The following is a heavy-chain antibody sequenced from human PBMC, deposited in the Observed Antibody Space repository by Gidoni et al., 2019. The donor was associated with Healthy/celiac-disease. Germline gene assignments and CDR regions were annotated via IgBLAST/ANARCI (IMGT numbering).Heavy chain of an antibody. CDR1: GFTFSSYR. Sequence: EVQLVESGGGLVQPGGSLRLSCAASGFTFSSYRMNWVRQAPGKGLEWVSYISSSSSTIYYADSVKGRFTISRDNAKNSLYLQMNSLRDEDTAVYYCAREDIMVWWDPDGGWFDPWGQGTLVTVSS. CDR3: AREDIMVWWDPDGGWFDP. V-gene: IGHV3-48*02. D-gene: IGHD2-21*01. J-gene: IGHJ5*02. CDR2: ISSSSSTI.